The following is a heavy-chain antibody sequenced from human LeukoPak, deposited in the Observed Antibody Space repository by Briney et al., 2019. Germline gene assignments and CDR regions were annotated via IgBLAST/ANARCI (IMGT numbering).Heavy chain of an antibody. CDR3: ARGPSVITIFGVVIKRQAFDI. Sequence: ASVKVSCKASGGTFSSYAISWVRQAPGQGLECMGGIIPIFGTANYAQKFQGRVTITRNTSISTAYMELSSLRSEDTAVYYCARGPSVITIFGVVIKRQAFDIWGQGTMVTVSS. CDR1: GGTFSSYA. V-gene: IGHV1-69*05. D-gene: IGHD3-3*01. J-gene: IGHJ3*02. CDR2: IIPIFGTA.